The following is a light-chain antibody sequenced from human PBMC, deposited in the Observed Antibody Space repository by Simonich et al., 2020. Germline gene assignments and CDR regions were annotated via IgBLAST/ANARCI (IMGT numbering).Light chain of an antibody. J-gene: IGKJ2*01. Sequence: DIQMTQSPSAMSGSVGDRVTITCRASQGISSYLNWYQQKPGKAPKLLIYAASSLQSGVPSRFSGSGSGTDFTLTISSLQPEDFATYYCQQSYSTPYTFGQGTKLEIK. CDR1: QGISSY. CDR2: AAS. V-gene: IGKV1-39*01. CDR3: QQSYSTPYT.